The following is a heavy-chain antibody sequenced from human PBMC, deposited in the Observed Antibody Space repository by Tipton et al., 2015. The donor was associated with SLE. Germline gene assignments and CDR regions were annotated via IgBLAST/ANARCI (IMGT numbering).Heavy chain of an antibody. V-gene: IGHV4-39*07. D-gene: IGHD2-2*01. CDR2: IYYSGST. Sequence: GLVKPSETLSLTCTVSGGSISSSSYYWGWIRQPPGKGLECIGSIYYSGSTYYNPSLKSRVTISVDTSKNQFSLNLSSVTAADTAVYYCARDWCSSTSCYGYYYMDVWGKGTTVTVSS. CDR1: GGSISSSSYY. J-gene: IGHJ6*03. CDR3: ARDWCSSTSCYGYYYMDV.